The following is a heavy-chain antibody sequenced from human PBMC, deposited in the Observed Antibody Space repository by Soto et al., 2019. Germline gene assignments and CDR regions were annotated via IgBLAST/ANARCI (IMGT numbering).Heavy chain of an antibody. Sequence: SETLSLTCTVSGGSISSSSYYWGWIRQPPGKGLEWIGSIYYSGSTYYNPSLKSRVTISVDTSKNQFYLKLSSVTAADTAVYYCARRPYDFWSGYYLYFDYWGQGTLVTVSS. V-gene: IGHV4-39*01. D-gene: IGHD3-3*01. CDR1: GGSISSSSYY. J-gene: IGHJ4*02. CDR3: ARRPYDFWSGYYLYFDY. CDR2: IYYSGST.